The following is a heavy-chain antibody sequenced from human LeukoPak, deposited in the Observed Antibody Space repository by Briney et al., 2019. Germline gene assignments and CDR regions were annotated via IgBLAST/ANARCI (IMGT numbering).Heavy chain of an antibody. CDR2: ISGSGGST. J-gene: IGHJ5*02. D-gene: IGHD3/OR15-3a*01. V-gene: IGHV3-23*01. Sequence: GGSLRLSCAASGFTFSSYAMSWVRQAPGKGLEWVSAISGSGGSTYYADSVKGRFTISRDSSKNTLYLQMNSLKVEDTAVYSWAKTGTGYFRNWFDPWGQGTLVTVSS. CDR3: AKTGTGYFRNWFDP. CDR1: GFTFSSYA.